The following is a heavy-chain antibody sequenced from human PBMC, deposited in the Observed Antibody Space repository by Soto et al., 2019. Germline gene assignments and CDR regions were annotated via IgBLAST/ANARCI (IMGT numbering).Heavy chain of an antibody. CDR2: ISAYNGNT. D-gene: IGHD2-2*02. V-gene: IGHV1-18*01. Sequence: ASVKVSCKASGYTFTSYGISWVRQAPGQGLEWMGWISAYNGNTNYAQKLQGRVTMTTDTSTSTANMELRSLRSDDTAVYYCARGSCSSTSCYKEYYFDLWGQGTLVTVSS. CDR3: ARGSCSSTSCYKEYYFDL. CDR1: GYTFTSYG. J-gene: IGHJ4*02.